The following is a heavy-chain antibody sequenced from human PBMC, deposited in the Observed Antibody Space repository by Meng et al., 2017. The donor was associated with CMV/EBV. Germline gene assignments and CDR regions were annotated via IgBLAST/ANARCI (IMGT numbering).Heavy chain of an antibody. J-gene: IGHJ4*02. CDR3: AGGSYFRYVIDY. CDR2: IYTSGST. D-gene: IGHD2-21*01. CDR1: GGSMSSDY. V-gene: IGHV4-4*07. Sequence: LLLSAGAGMGKLSETTSLTCTVSGGSMSSDYWSWSRQPAGKGLEWIRRIYTSGSTNYNPALKSRVTMSVDTSKNQFSLKMSSVTAADTAADYCAGGSYFRYVIDYWGQGTLVTVSS.